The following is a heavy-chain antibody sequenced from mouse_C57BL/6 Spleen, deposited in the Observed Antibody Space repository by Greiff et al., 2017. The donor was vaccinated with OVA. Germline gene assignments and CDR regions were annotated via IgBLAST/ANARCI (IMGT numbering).Heavy chain of an antibody. CDR1: GYSFTGYY. Sequence: VQLQQSGPELVKPGASVKISCKASGYSFTGYYMHWVKQSHGNILDWIGYIYPYNGVSSYNQKFKGKATLTVDKSSSTAYMELRSLTSEDSAVYYCARSITTVVATAPGYFDVWGTGTTVTVSS. CDR2: IYPYNGVS. CDR3: ARSITTVVATAPGYFDV. V-gene: IGHV1-31*01. J-gene: IGHJ1*03. D-gene: IGHD1-1*01.